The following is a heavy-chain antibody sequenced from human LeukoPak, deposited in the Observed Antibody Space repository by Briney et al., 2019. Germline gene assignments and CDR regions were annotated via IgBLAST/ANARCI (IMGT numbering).Heavy chain of an antibody. CDR3: AKETRITMIVVVISYFDY. J-gene: IGHJ4*02. D-gene: IGHD3-22*01. V-gene: IGHV3-23*01. CDR1: GFTFSSYA. Sequence: PGGSLRLSCAASGFTFSSYAMSWVHQAPGKGLEWVSAISGSGGSTYYADSVKGRFTISRDNSKNTLYLQMNSLRAEDTAVYYCAKETRITMIVVVISYFDYWGQGTLVTVSS. CDR2: ISGSGGST.